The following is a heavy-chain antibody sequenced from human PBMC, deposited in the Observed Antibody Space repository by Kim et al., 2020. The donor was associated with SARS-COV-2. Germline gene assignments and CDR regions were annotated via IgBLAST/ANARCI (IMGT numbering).Heavy chain of an antibody. V-gene: IGHV4-39*01. CDR1: GGSISSSSYY. J-gene: IGHJ6*02. CDR3: ARRGEYCSSTSCYAGGYYYYYGMDV. D-gene: IGHD2-2*01. CDR2: IYYSGST. Sequence: SETLSLTCTVSGGSISSSSYYWGWIRQPPGKGLEWIGSIYYSGSTYYNPSLKSRVTISVDTSKNQFSLKLSSVTAADTAVYYCARRGEYCSSTSCYAGGYYYYYGMDVWGQGTTVTVSS.